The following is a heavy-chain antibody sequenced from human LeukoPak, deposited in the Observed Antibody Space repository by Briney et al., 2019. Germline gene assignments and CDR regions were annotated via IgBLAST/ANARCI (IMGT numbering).Heavy chain of an antibody. D-gene: IGHD3-3*01. J-gene: IGHJ6*03. Sequence: GGSLRLSCAASGFTFSSYGMHWVRQAPGKGLEWVAVIWYDGSNKYYADSVKGRFTISRDNSKNTLSLQMNSLRAEDTAVYYCARSTRSIFGVDTYYYYMDVWGKGTTVTVSS. CDR2: IWYDGSNK. CDR3: ARSTRSIFGVDTYYYYMDV. CDR1: GFTFSSYG. V-gene: IGHV3-33*01.